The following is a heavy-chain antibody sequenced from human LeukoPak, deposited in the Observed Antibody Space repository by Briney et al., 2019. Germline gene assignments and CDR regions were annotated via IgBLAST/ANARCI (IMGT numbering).Heavy chain of an antibody. J-gene: IGHJ6*02. Sequence: PGGSLRLSCAASGFTFGNFWMSWVRQAPGKGLEWVANIKQDGSEKYYVDSVKGRFTISRDNAKNSLSLQMNSLRAEDTAVYYCARDRGSSSWGYYYGMDVWGQGTTVTVSS. D-gene: IGHD6-6*01. CDR3: ARDRGSSSWGYYYGMDV. V-gene: IGHV3-7*03. CDR2: IKQDGSEK. CDR1: GFTFGNFW.